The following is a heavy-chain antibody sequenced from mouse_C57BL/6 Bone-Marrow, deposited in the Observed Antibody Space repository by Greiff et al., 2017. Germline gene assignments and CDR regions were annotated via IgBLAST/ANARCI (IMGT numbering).Heavy chain of an antibody. CDR2: IDPSVSYT. CDR3: ALYGSSYPY. CDR1: GYTFTSYW. D-gene: IGHD1-1*01. J-gene: IGHJ3*01. V-gene: IGHV1-59*01. Sequence: QVQLQQPGAELVRPGTSVKLSCKASGYTFTSYWMHWVKQRPGQGLEWIGVIDPSVSYTNYNQKFKGKATLTVDTSSSTAYMQLSSLTSEDSAVYDCALYGSSYPYGGQGTLVTVSA.